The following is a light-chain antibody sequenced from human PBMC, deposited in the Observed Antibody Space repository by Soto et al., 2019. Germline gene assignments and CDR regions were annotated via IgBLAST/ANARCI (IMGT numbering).Light chain of an antibody. CDR2: GAS. CDR3: QQYGSSRFT. CDR1: QSVSSSY. V-gene: IGKV3-20*01. Sequence: EIVLTQSPGTLSLSPGERATLSCRASQSVSSSYLAWYQQKPGQAPRLLIYGASSRATGIPDRFSGSGSGTDFTLTIIRLEPEDFAVYYCQQYGSSRFTFGPGTKVDIK. J-gene: IGKJ3*01.